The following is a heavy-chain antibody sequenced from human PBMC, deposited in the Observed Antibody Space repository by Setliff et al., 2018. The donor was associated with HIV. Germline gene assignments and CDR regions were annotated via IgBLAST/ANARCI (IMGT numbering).Heavy chain of an antibody. CDR1: GDSVRSSRYY. CDR2: FDSSGGT. V-gene: IGHV4-61*02. D-gene: IGHD6-19*01. J-gene: IGHJ4*02. Sequence: SETLSLTCTVSGDSVRSSRYYWRWIRQPAGMGLEWIGRFDSSGGTDYNPSLKSRVTISKDTSKNQLSLKLTSVTAADTAVYFCAGDYAGSGRPFDYWGQGTLVTVSS. CDR3: AGDYAGSGRPFDY.